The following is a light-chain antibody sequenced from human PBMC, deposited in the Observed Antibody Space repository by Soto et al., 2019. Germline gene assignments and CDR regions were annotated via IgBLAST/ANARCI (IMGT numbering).Light chain of an antibody. J-gene: IGKJ2*01. CDR2: GAS. Sequence: EIVLTQSPGTLSWSLGERATLSCRASQSVSQYLAWYQQKPGQPPRLLIYGASTRATGIPARFSGSASGTEFTLTINSLQSEDFAVYYCQQYNNWPPDTFGQGTKLEIK. CDR3: QQYNNWPPDT. CDR1: QSVSQY. V-gene: IGKV3-15*01.